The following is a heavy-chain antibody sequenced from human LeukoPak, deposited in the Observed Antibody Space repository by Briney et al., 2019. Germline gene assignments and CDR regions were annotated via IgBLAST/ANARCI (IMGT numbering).Heavy chain of an antibody. J-gene: IGHJ4*02. V-gene: IGHV4-59*01. Sequence: SETLSLTCTVSGGSISSYYWSWIRQPPGKGLEWIGYIYYSGSTNYNPSLKSRVTISVDTSKNQFSPKLSSVTAADTAVYYCARVDNWNDAPFFDYWGQGTLVTVSS. D-gene: IGHD1-1*01. CDR3: ARVDNWNDAPFFDY. CDR1: GGSISSYY. CDR2: IYYSGST.